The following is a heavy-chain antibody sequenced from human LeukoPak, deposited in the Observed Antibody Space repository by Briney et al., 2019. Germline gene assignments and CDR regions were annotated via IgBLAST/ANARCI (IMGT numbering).Heavy chain of an antibody. CDR2: INPNSGGT. V-gene: IGHV1-2*02. Sequence: VASVKVSCKASGGTFSSYVINWVRQAPGQGLEWMGWINPNSGGTNYAQKFQGRVTMTRDTSISTAYMELSRLRSDDTAVYYCASSKAYDSSGYYETTCFDYWGQGTLVTVSS. CDR1: GGTFSSYV. CDR3: ASSKAYDSSGYYETTCFDY. D-gene: IGHD3-22*01. J-gene: IGHJ4*02.